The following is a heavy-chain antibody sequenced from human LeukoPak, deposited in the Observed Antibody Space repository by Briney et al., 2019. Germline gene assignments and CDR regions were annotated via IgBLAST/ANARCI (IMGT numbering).Heavy chain of an antibody. CDR2: IIPMFGTT. J-gene: IGHJ1*01. CDR3: ARGVARKHYYDSSGYLEYFQH. Sequence: ASVKVSCKASGGTFSRYAITWVRQAPGQGLEWMGGIIPMFGTTNFAQKFQGRVTITADESTSTAYMELSSLRSEDTAVYYCARGVARKHYYDSSGYLEYFQHWGQGTLVTVSS. D-gene: IGHD3-22*01. V-gene: IGHV1-69*13. CDR1: GGTFSRYA.